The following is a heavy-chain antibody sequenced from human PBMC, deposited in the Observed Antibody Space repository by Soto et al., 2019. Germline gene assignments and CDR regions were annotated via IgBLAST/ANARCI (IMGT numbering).Heavy chain of an antibody. D-gene: IGHD6-6*01. CDR1: GGSISSGGYY. Sequence: PSETLSLTCTVSGGSISSGGYYWSWIRQHPGKGLEWIGYIYYSGSTYYNPSLKSRVTISVDTSKNQFSLNLSSVTAADTAVYYCARAGHSSPSEGANWFDPWGQGTLVTVS. J-gene: IGHJ5*02. V-gene: IGHV4-31*03. CDR3: ARAGHSSPSEGANWFDP. CDR2: IYYSGST.